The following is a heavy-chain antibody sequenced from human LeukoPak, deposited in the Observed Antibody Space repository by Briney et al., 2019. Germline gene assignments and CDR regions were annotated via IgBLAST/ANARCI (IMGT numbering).Heavy chain of an antibody. D-gene: IGHD6-19*01. CDR1: GDSISSYY. J-gene: IGHJ5*02. CDR3: ARGSGWYYH. CDR2: IYYSGST. V-gene: IGHV4-59*01. Sequence: PSETLSLTCTVSGDSISSYYWTWIRQPPGKGLEWIGYIYYSGSTNYSPSLKSRVTMSVDTSKNQFSLKLSSVTAADTAVYYCARGSGWYYHWGQGTLVTV.